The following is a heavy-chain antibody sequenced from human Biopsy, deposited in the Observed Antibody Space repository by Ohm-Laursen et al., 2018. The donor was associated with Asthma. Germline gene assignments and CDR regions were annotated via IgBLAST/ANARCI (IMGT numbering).Heavy chain of an antibody. D-gene: IGHD3-22*01. CDR2: IYYSGST. CDR1: YGSITSGGYY. CDR3: ARAQDYYDNRGYYRSFDY. Sequence: PSQTLSLTCTVSYGSITSGGYYWTWIRQHPGKGLEWIGFIYYSGSTYYNPSLKSRVSISIDTSKNQFSLKLSSVTAADTAVYYCARAQDYYDNRGYYRSFDYWGQGTLVTVSS. V-gene: IGHV4-31*03. J-gene: IGHJ4*02.